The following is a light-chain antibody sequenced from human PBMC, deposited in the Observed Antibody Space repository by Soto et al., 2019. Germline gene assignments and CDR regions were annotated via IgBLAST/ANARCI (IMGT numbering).Light chain of an antibody. V-gene: IGKV1-8*01. CDR3: QQYYSYPPT. Sequence: AIRMTQSPSSFSASTRDRVTITCRASQGISSYLAWYQQKPGKAPKLLIYAASTLQSGVPSRFSGSGSGTDFTLTISCLQCEDFATYYCQQYYSYPPTFGQGTKLEFK. CDR1: QGISSY. J-gene: IGKJ2*01. CDR2: AAS.